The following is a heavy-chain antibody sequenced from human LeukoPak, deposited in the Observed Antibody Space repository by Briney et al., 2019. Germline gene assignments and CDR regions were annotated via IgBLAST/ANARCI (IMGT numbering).Heavy chain of an antibody. CDR2: IYSGGST. V-gene: IGHV3-66*01. CDR1: GFTFDDYG. J-gene: IGHJ4*02. CDR3: ARGRRDSSGYYYAVYFDY. D-gene: IGHD3-22*01. Sequence: GGSLRLSCAASGFTFDDYGMSWVRQAPGKGLERVSVIYSGGSTYYADSVKGRFTISRDKSKNTLYLQMNSLRAEDTAVYYCARGRRDSSGYYYAVYFDYWGQGTLVTVSS.